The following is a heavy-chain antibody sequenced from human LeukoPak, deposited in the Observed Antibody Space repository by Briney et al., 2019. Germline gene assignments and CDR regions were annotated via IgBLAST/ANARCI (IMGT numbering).Heavy chain of an antibody. CDR1: GYTFTGYY. D-gene: IGHD5-18*01. Sequence: ASVKASCKASGYTFTGYYMHWVRQAPGQGLEWMGGIIPIFGTANYAQKFQGRVTITADESTSTAYMELSSLRSEDTAVYYCARDAPSSDTAVDYWGQGTLVTVSS. V-gene: IGHV1-69*13. J-gene: IGHJ4*02. CDR2: IIPIFGTA. CDR3: ARDAPSSDTAVDY.